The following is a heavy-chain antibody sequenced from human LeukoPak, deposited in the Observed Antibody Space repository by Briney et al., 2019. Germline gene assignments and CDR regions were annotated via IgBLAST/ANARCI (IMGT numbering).Heavy chain of an antibody. Sequence: ASVKVSCKASGYTFTSYGISWVRQAPGQGLEWIGWISAYNGNTNYAQQLQGRVTMTTDTSTSTAYMELRSLRSDDTAVYYCARVFTDYYYYYGMDVWGQGTTVTVSS. CDR3: ARVFTDYYYYYGMDV. CDR1: GYTFTSYG. CDR2: ISAYNGNT. V-gene: IGHV1-18*01. J-gene: IGHJ6*02.